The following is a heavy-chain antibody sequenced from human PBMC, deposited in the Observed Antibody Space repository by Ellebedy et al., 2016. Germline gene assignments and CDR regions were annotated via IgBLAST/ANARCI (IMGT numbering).Heavy chain of an antibody. CDR3: ARGRRFLELSGFDY. V-gene: IGHV1-8*01. Sequence: ASVKVSCKASGYTFTSYDINWVRQATGQGLEWMGWMNPNSGNTGYAQKFQGRVTMTRNTSISTAYMELSSLRSEDTAVYYCARGRRFLELSGFDYWGQGTLVTVSS. CDR2: MNPNSGNT. CDR1: GYTFTSYD. D-gene: IGHD3-3*01. J-gene: IGHJ4*02.